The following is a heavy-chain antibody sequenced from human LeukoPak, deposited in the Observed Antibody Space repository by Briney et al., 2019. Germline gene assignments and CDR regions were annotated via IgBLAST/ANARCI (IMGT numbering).Heavy chain of an antibody. Sequence: GGSLRLSCAASGFTFSDYYMSRIRQAPGKGLERVSYISSSSSYTNYADSVKGRFTISRDNAKNSLYLQMNSLRAEDTAVYYCARDSYYGSGIDYWGQGTLVTVSS. CDR3: ARDSYYGSGIDY. CDR1: GFTFSDYY. V-gene: IGHV3-11*06. J-gene: IGHJ4*02. CDR2: ISSSSSYT. D-gene: IGHD3-10*01.